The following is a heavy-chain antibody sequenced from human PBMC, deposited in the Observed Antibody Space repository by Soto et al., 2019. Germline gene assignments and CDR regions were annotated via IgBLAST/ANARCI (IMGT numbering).Heavy chain of an antibody. D-gene: IGHD2-15*01. CDR2: IYYSGST. Sequence: PSETLSLTCTVSGGSISSGGYYWSWIRQHPGKGLEWIGYIYYSGSTYYNPSLKSRVTISVDTSKNQFSLMLSSVSAADTAVYYCARVKRVVLDYWGQGTLVTVSS. J-gene: IGHJ4*02. CDR1: GGSISSGGYY. CDR3: ARVKRVVLDY. V-gene: IGHV4-31*03.